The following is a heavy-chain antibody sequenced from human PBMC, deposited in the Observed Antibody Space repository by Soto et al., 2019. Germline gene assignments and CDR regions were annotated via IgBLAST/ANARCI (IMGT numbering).Heavy chain of an antibody. CDR3: AKLGASDY. CDR2: INYSGIT. D-gene: IGHD1-26*01. J-gene: IGHJ4*02. V-gene: IGHV4-34*01. Sequence: SETLSLTCGVYGGSFSGYYCSWIRQPPEKGLEWIGEINYSGITNYNPSLKSRVTISVDRTRSHFSLTLRSVTAADTAVYYCAKLGASDYFGPLTLVTVCS. CDR1: GGSFSGYY.